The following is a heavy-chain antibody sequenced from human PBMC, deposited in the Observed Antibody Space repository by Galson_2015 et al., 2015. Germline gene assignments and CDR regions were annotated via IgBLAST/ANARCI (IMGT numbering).Heavy chain of an antibody. CDR3: ARAAGGGTNNWFDP. Sequence: SLRLSCAASGFTFSSFSMNWVRQAPGKGLEWVSYITSSGSSTSYADSVKGRFTISRDSAKNSLYLQMNSLTDEDTAVYYCARAAGGGTNNWFDPWGQGPLVTVSS. CDR1: GFTFSSFS. V-gene: IGHV3-48*02. CDR2: ITSSGSST. D-gene: IGHD1-26*01. J-gene: IGHJ5*02.